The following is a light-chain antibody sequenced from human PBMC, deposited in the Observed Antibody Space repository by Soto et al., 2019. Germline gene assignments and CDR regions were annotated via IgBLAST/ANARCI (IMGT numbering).Light chain of an antibody. CDR1: SSDIGAYDY. V-gene: IGLV2-23*01. J-gene: IGLJ1*01. Sequence: QSALTQPASLSGSPGQSITISCTGTSSDIGAYDYVSWFQQHPGKAPKLMIYEASKRPSGVSDRFSGSKSGTTASLTISGLQAEDEADYYCCSYAGSSTYVFGTGTKVTVL. CDR3: CSYAGSSTYV. CDR2: EAS.